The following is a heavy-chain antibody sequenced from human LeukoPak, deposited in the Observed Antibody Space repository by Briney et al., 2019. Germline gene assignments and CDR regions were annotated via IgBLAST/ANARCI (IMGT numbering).Heavy chain of an antibody. J-gene: IGHJ6*03. CDR1: GYTFAGYY. D-gene: IGHD3-3*01. CDR3: ARGSGYSLNYYYYMDV. Sequence: GASVKVSCKASGYTFAGYYMHWVRQAPGQGLEWMGWINPNSGGTNYAQKFQGRVTMTRDTSISTAYMELSRLRSDDTAVYYCARGSGYSLNYYYYMDVWGKGTTVTVSS. CDR2: INPNSGGT. V-gene: IGHV1-2*02.